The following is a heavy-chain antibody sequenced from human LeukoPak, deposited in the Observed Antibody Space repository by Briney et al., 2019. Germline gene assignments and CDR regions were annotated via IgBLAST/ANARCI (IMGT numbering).Heavy chain of an antibody. J-gene: IGHJ6*03. CDR3: ARGSGDPFNYYYYYMDV. CDR1: GDSISSYY. V-gene: IGHV4-4*07. Sequence: SETLSLTCTVSGDSISSYYWSWIRQPAGKGLEWIGRIYTSGSTNYNPSLKSRVTISVDTSKNQFSLKLSSVTAADTAVYYCARGSGDPFNYYYYYMDVWGKGTTVTISS. D-gene: IGHD3-16*01. CDR2: IYTSGST.